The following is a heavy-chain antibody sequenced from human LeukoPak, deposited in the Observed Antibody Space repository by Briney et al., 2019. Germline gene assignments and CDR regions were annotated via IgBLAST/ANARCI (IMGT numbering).Heavy chain of an antibody. D-gene: IGHD3-22*01. CDR3: AKPTIHYYYDSSGYYTGYFDY. Sequence: GSLRLSCAASGFTFSSYAMSWVRQAPGKGLEWVSAISGSGGSTYYADSVKGRFTISRDNSKNTLYLQMNSLRAEDTAVYYCAKPTIHYYYDSSGYYTGYFDYWGQGTLVTVSS. CDR1: GFTFSSYA. J-gene: IGHJ4*02. V-gene: IGHV3-23*01. CDR2: ISGSGGST.